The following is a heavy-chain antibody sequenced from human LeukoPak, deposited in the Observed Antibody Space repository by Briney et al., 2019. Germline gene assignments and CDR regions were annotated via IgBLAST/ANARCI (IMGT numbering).Heavy chain of an antibody. D-gene: IGHD1-26*01. J-gene: IGHJ4*02. CDR3: AKDRNVGDY. CDR2: IYSGGST. CDR1: GFTFNSYW. Sequence: GGSLRLSCAASGFTFNSYWMHWVRQSPGKGLEWVSVIYSGGSTYYADSVKGRFTISRDNSKNTLYLQMNSLRAEDTAVYYCAKDRNVGDYWGQGTLVTVSS. V-gene: IGHV3-66*01.